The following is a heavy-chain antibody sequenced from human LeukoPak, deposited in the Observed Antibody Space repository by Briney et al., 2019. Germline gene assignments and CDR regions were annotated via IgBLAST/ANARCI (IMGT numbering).Heavy chain of an antibody. CDR1: GGSMTSLY. D-gene: IGHD4-23*01. CDR2: ISWRGYT. V-gene: IGHV4-59*11. Sequence: SETLSLTCTVSGGSMTSLYWGYIRQAPGKGLEWIGFISWRGYTSYSPALKSRVAISVDTSKSQFSLRLRSMTAADTAFYYCARGRNDNGGMFFDSWAQGTLVTVSS. J-gene: IGHJ4*02. CDR3: ARGRNDNGGMFFDS.